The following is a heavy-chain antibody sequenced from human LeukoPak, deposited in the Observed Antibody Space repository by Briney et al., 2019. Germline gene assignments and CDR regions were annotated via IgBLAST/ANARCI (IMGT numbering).Heavy chain of an antibody. CDR2: IIPIFGTA. D-gene: IGHD4-23*01. CDR3: AREQTPLPAPDAFDI. J-gene: IGHJ3*02. CDR1: GGTLSSYA. V-gene: IGHV1-69*05. Sequence: GSSVKVSCKASGGTLSSYAISWVRQAPGQGLEWMGRIIPIFGTANYAQKFQGRVTITTDESTSTAYMELSSLRSEDTAVYYCAREQTPLPAPDAFDIWGQGTMVTVSS.